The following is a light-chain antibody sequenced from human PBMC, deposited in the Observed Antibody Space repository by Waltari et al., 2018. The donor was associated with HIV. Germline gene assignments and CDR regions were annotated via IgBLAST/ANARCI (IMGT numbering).Light chain of an antibody. CDR2: EVS. Sequence: QSALIQLASFYGSPGQSMTISCTGTSSDFGSYNLVSWYQQHPGKAPKLMIYEVSKRPSGVSNRFSGSKSGNTASLTISGLQAEDEADYYCCSYAGTSTVVFGGGTKLTVL. J-gene: IGLJ2*01. CDR1: SSDFGSYNL. V-gene: IGLV2-23*02. CDR3: CSYAGTSTVV.